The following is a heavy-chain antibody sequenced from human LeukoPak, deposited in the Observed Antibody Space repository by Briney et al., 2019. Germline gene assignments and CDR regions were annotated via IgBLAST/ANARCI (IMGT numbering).Heavy chain of an antibody. D-gene: IGHD1-26*01. J-gene: IGHJ4*02. V-gene: IGHV3-30-3*01. Sequence: GSLRLSCAASGFTFSSYAMHWVRQAPGKGLEWVAVISYDGSNKYYADSVKGRFTISRDNAKNSLYLQMNSLRAEDTAVYYCARDGGTPDYWGQGTLVTVSS. CDR2: ISYDGSNK. CDR3: ARDGGTPDY. CDR1: GFTFSSYA.